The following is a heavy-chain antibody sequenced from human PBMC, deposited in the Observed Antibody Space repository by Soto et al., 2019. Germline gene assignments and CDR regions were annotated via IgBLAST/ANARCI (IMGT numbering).Heavy chain of an antibody. CDR3: AKEWSEWLAPVVDV. Sequence: QVQLVESGGGVVQPGRSLRLFCAASGFTFSSCGMHWVRQAPGMGLQWVAVISNDGSNKIYADSVKGRFTISRDNSKNTLYLQRNSLRAEETAVYYCAKEWSEWLAPVVDVWGQGTTVTVSS. V-gene: IGHV3-30*18. D-gene: IGHD6-19*01. CDR1: GFTFSSCG. CDR2: ISNDGSNK. J-gene: IGHJ6*02.